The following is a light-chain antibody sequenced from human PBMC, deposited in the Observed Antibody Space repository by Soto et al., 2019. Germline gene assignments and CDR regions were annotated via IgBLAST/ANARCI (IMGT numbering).Light chain of an antibody. V-gene: IGKV1-5*03. CDR1: QTISRW. Sequence: DIQITQFPATLPAYVGDRVTITCRASQTISRWLAWYQQKPERAPKLLIYKASSLQSGVPSRFSGSGSGTDFTLTISILQTDDFATYYCQQYTTDVWTXGLGTKGDI. J-gene: IGKJ1*01. CDR2: KAS. CDR3: QQYTTDVWT.